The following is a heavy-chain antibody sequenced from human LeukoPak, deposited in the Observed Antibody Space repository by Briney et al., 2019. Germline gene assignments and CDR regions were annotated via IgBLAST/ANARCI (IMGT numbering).Heavy chain of an antibody. V-gene: IGHV3-23*01. J-gene: IGHJ4*02. CDR2: ISGSGGST. CDR3: AKTRSWYWYFDY. D-gene: IGHD6-13*01. Sequence: PGGSLRLSCAASGFTFSSYAMSWVRQAPGKGLEWVSAISGSGGSTYSADSVKGRFTISRDNSKNTLYLQMNSLRAEDTAVYYCAKTRSWYWYFDYWGQGTLVTVSS. CDR1: GFTFSSYA.